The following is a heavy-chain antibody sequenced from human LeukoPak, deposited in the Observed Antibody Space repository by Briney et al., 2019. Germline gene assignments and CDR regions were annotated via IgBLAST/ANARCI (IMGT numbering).Heavy chain of an antibody. Sequence: SETLSLTCTVSGGSTSSSSYYWGWIRQPPGKGLEWIGSIYHSGSTYYNPSLKSRFTISVDTSKNLFSLKLSSVTAADTPVYYCARRAPEGRGKGNYYYYMDVWGKGTTVTVSS. D-gene: IGHD3-10*01. CDR3: ARRAPEGRGKGNYYYYMDV. J-gene: IGHJ6*03. V-gene: IGHV4-39*07. CDR2: IYHSGST. CDR1: GGSTSSSSYY.